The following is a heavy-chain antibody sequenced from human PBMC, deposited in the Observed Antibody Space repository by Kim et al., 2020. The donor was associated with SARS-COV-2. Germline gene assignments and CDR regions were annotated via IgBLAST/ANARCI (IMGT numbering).Heavy chain of an antibody. J-gene: IGHJ4*02. V-gene: IGHV1-46*01. D-gene: IGHD6-6*01. CDR3: ARDRLYSSSYFDY. Sequence: YAQKFQGRVTMTRDTSTSTVYMELSSLRSEDTAVYYCARDRLYSSSYFDYWGQGTLVTVSS.